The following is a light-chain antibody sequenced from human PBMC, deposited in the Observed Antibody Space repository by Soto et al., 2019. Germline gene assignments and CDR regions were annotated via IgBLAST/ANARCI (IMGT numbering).Light chain of an antibody. CDR3: QQRSNWPIT. J-gene: IGKJ5*01. CDR2: DAS. Sequence: EIVLTQSPATLSLSPGERATLSCRASQSVSSYFSWYQQKPGQAPSLLIYDASNRATGIPARFSGSGSGTDFTLTISSLEPEDFAVYYCQQRSNWPITFGQGTRLEI. V-gene: IGKV3-11*01. CDR1: QSVSSY.